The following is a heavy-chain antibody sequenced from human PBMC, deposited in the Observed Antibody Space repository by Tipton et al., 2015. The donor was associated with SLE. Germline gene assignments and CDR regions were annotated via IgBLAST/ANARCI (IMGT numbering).Heavy chain of an antibody. J-gene: IGHJ6*02. Sequence: SLRLSCAASGFTFNVYGMHWLRQAPGKGLEWVAVSWFDGSDYVDSVKGRFTISRDNSKNTLYLQMNSLRVEDTAVYYCARVVTVGAAHYYDIDVWGQGTRVTVSS. CDR3: ARVVTVGAAHYYDIDV. CDR1: GFTFNVYG. D-gene: IGHD2-21*02. CDR2: SWFDGSD. V-gene: IGHV3-33*08.